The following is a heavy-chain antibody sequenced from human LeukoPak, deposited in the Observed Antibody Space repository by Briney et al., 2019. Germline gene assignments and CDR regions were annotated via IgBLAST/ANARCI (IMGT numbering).Heavy chain of an antibody. Sequence: SETLSLTCTVSGGSISSGDYYWSWIRQPPGKGLEWIGSIYYSGSTYYNPSLKSRVTISVDTSKNQFSLKLSSVTAADTAVYYCARLNYDILTGYYNDYWGQGTLVTVSS. J-gene: IGHJ4*02. CDR2: IYYSGST. V-gene: IGHV4-30-4*02. D-gene: IGHD3-9*01. CDR3: ARLNYDILTGYYNDY. CDR1: GGSISSGDYY.